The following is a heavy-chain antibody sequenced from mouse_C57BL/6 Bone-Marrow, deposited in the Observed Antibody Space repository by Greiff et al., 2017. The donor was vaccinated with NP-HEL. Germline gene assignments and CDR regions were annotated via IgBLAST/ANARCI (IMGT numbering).Heavy chain of an antibody. Sequence: QVQLQQPGAELVKPGASVKMSCKASGYTFTSYWITWVKQRPGQGLEWIGDIYPGSGSTNYNEKLKRKATLTVDTSSSTAYMQLSSLTSEDSAVYYCARDYYYFDYWGQGTTLTVSS. CDR2: IYPGSGST. V-gene: IGHV1-55*01. CDR3: ARDYYYFDY. J-gene: IGHJ2*01. CDR1: GYTFTSYW. D-gene: IGHD1-1*01.